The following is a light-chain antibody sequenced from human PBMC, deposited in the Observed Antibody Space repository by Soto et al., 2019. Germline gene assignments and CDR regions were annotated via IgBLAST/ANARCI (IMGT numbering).Light chain of an antibody. Sequence: EIVWTQSPATLSLSPGAIATLSCRASPSVTNYLAWYQQKPGQPPRLLIYGAFNRAAGIPARFSGSGSGTDFTLTISSLEPEDSAVGDCQQRNIWPPVTFGQGTRLEIK. CDR1: PSVTNY. V-gene: IGKV3-11*01. CDR3: QQRNIWPPVT. CDR2: GAF. J-gene: IGKJ5*01.